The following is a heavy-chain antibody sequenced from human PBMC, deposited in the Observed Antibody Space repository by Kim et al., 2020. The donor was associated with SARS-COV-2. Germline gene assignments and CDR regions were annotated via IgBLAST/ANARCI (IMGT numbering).Heavy chain of an antibody. D-gene: IGHD3-10*01. V-gene: IGHV3-15*01. CDR3: TTVFLLWFGELLPDY. Sequence: GSLRLSCAASGFTFSNAWMSWVRQAPGKGLEWVGRIKSKTDGGTTDYAAPVKGRFTISRDDSKNTLYLQMNSLKTEDTAVYYCTTVFLLWFGELLPDYWGQGTLVTVSS. J-gene: IGHJ4*02. CDR1: GFTFSNAW. CDR2: IKSKTDGGTT.